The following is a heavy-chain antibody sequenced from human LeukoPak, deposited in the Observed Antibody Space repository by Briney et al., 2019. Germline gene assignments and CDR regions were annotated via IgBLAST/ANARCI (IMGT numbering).Heavy chain of an antibody. Sequence: GGSLRLSCAASGFTFSSYWMSWVRQAPGKGLEWVANIKQDGSEKYYVDSVKGRFTISRDNAKNSLYLQMNSLRAEDTAVYYCARDSRYYYGSGTYWGQGTLVTVSS. J-gene: IGHJ4*02. CDR2: IKQDGSEK. CDR3: ARDSRYYYGSGTY. D-gene: IGHD3-10*01. V-gene: IGHV3-7*01. CDR1: GFTFSSYW.